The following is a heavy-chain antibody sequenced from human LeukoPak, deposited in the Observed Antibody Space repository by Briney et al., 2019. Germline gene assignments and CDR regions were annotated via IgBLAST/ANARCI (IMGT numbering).Heavy chain of an antibody. CDR2: RYYSGST. CDR3: ARHIGGYYFDY. Sequence: SETLSLTCTVFGGSVSSGSYYWSWIRQPPGKGLEWIGYRYYSGSTNYNPSLKSRVTISVDTSKNQFSLKLSSVTAADTAVYYCARHIGGYYFDYWGQGILVTVSS. J-gene: IGHJ4*02. CDR1: GGSVSSGSYY. D-gene: IGHD5-12*01. V-gene: IGHV4-61*01.